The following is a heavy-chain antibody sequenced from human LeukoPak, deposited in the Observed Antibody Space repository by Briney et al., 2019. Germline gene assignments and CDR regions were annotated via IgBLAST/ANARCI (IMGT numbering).Heavy chain of an antibody. CDR1: GGSISNYY. CDR3: ASAGASSGYSPLHY. CDR2: IYHTGST. V-gene: IGHV4-59*01. D-gene: IGHD3-22*01. Sequence: NPSETLSLTCTVSGGSISNYYWSWIRQPPGKGLECIGCIYHTGSTSYNPSLKSRVTISVDTSKNQFSLKLSSVTGADTAVYYRASAGASSGYSPLHYWGQGTLVTVSS. J-gene: IGHJ4*02.